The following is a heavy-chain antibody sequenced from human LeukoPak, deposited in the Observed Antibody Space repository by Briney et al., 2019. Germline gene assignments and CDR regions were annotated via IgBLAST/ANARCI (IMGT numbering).Heavy chain of an antibody. CDR2: IYSGGST. Sequence: GGSLRLSCAASGLTVSSNYMSWVRQAPGKGLEWVSVIYSGGSTYYADSVRGRFTISRDDSKNTLYLQMNSLRAEDTALYYCARRDIVVVPAAIIGAFDIWGQGTMVTVSS. J-gene: IGHJ3*02. CDR3: ARRDIVVVPAAIIGAFDI. CDR1: GLTVSSNY. D-gene: IGHD2-2*02. V-gene: IGHV3-66*04.